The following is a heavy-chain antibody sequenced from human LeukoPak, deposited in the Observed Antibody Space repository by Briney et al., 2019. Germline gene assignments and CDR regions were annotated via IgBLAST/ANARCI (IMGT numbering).Heavy chain of an antibody. J-gene: IGHJ5*02. Sequence: PETLSLTCAVSGGSISSTNWWSCVRQPPGKGLEWIGEINHSGSTNYNPSLKSRVTLSVDKSNNQFSLKLSSVTAADTAIYYCARARKENYYDSSGRWFDRWGQGTLVTVSS. D-gene: IGHD3-22*01. CDR2: INHSGST. CDR1: GGSISSTNW. CDR3: ARARKENYYDSSGRWFDR. V-gene: IGHV4-4*03.